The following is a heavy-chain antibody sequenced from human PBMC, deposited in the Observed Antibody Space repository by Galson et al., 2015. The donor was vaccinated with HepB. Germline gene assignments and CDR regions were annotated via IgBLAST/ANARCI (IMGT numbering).Heavy chain of an antibody. CDR2: ISWNSGSI. V-gene: IGHV3-9*01. CDR3: AKERYSRHFNWCDP. D-gene: IGHD6-13*01. Sequence: SLRLSCAASGFTFDDYAMHWVRQAPGKGLERVSGISWNSGSIGYADSVKGRFTISRDNSKNTLYLQMNSLRAEDTAVYYCAKERYSRHFNWCDPWGQGTLVTVSS. CDR1: GFTFDDYA. J-gene: IGHJ5*02.